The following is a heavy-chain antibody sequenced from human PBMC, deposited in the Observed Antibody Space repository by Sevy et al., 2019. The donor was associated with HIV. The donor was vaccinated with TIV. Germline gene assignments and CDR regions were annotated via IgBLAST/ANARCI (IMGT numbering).Heavy chain of an antibody. CDR1: GGSISRSNYY. CDR2: IYYSGST. CDR3: ARVTWYTSGWYWFEP. J-gene: IGHJ5*02. Sequence: SETLSLTCTVSGGSISRSNYYWGWIRQPPGKGLEWIGSIYYSGSTYYKPSLKSRVTISVDTSKHQFSLKLSSVTAADTAVYYCARVTWYTSGWYWFEPWGQGTLVTVSS. D-gene: IGHD6-19*01. V-gene: IGHV4-39*01.